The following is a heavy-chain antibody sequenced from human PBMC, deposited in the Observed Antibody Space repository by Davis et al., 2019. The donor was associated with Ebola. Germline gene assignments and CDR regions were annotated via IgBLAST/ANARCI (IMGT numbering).Heavy chain of an antibody. J-gene: IGHJ5*02. Sequence: ASVKVSCKASGYTFTSYAMHWVRQAPGQRLEWMGWINADNGNTKYSQKFQGRVTITRDTSTSTVYMELSSLRSEDTAVYYCARDPNWFDPWGQGTLVTVSS. CDR1: GYTFTSYA. CDR2: INADNGNT. V-gene: IGHV1-3*01. CDR3: ARDPNWFDP.